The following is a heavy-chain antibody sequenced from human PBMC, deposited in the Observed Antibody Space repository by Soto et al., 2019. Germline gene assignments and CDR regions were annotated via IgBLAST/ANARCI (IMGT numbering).Heavy chain of an antibody. CDR1: GLTVTSYD. D-gene: IGHD2-2*01. CDR3: ATAPEEFAAGTIAYFDY. V-gene: IGHV3-13*01. CDR2: IDTGGET. Sequence: GGSRRLSCAAPGLTVTSYDMHWVGQSTGKGLERVAAIDTGGETYCPGSVKRRFTNSRDNATNTPYLPLTPSRAEDTAVYYCATAPEEFAAGTIAYFDYWGQGTMVTVSS. J-gene: IGHJ4*02.